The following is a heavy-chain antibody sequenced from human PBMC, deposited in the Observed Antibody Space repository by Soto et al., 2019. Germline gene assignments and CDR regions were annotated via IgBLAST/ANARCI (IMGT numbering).Heavy chain of an antibody. D-gene: IGHD3-3*01. V-gene: IGHV4-38-2*01. CDR3: ARTGAYYDFWSGYPTESYSYGMDV. Sequence: PSHTLSLTCAVSGYSLSSGDYWGWIRHPPWKGLELIGSIYHSGSTYYNPSLKSRVTISGDPAKNQLALKLSSVTAAETAVYYCARTGAYYDFWSGYPTESYSYGMDVGGQGTTVHVSS. CDR2: IYHSGST. J-gene: IGHJ6*02. CDR1: GYSLSSGDY.